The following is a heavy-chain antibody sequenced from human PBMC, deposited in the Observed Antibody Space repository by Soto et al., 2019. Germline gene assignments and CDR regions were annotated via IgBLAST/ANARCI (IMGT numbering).Heavy chain of an antibody. CDR3: ASLNSYYDFWSGGPRYYYYYMDV. J-gene: IGHJ6*03. Sequence: GGSLRLSCAASGFTVSSNYMSWVRQAPGKGLEWVSVIYSGGSTNYADSVKGRFTISKDNSKNTLYLQMNSLRAEDTAVYYCASLNSYYDFWSGGPRYYYYYMDVWGKGTTVTVSS. CDR2: IYSGGST. D-gene: IGHD3-3*01. V-gene: IGHV3-66*01. CDR1: GFTVSSNY.